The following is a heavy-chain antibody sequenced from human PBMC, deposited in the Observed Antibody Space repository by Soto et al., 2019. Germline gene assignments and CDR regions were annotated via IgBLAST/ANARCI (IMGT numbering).Heavy chain of an antibody. CDR2: MIPIFGTA. V-gene: IGHV1-69*01. CDR1: GGTFSRYA. D-gene: IGHD3-22*01. Sequence: QVQLVQSGAEVKKPGSSVKVSCKASGGTFSRYAISWVRQAPGQGLEWMGGMIPIFGTANYAQKCQGRVRITADESTRTAYMELSSLRSGDTAVYYCPRGWRYEPSEYYYAYWGQGTLITVSS. CDR3: PRGWRYEPSEYYYAY. J-gene: IGHJ4*02.